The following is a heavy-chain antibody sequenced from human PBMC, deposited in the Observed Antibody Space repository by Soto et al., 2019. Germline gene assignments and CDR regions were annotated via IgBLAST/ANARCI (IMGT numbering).Heavy chain of an antibody. CDR2: IYYSGST. J-gene: IGHJ6*02. D-gene: IGHD2-2*02. V-gene: IGHV4-31*03. CDR3: ARDPGYCSSTSCYRDYYYYGMDV. Sequence: SETLSLTCTVPGGSISSGGYYWSWIRQHPGKGLEWIGYIYYSGSTYYNPSLKSRVTISVDTSKNQFSLKLSSVTAADTAVYYCARDPGYCSSTSCYRDYYYYGMDVWGQGTTVTVSS. CDR1: GGSISSGGYY.